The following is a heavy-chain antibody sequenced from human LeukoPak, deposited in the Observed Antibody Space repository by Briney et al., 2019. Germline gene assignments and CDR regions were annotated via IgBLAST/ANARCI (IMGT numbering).Heavy chain of an antibody. CDR2: IYTSGST. V-gene: IGHV4-4*07. J-gene: IGHJ5*02. CDR1: GGSISSYY. CDR3: ARTITMVRGSWWFDP. D-gene: IGHD3-10*01. Sequence: PSETLSLTCTVSGGSISSYYWSWIRQPAGKGLEWIGRIYTSGSTNYNPSLKSRVTMSVDTSKNQFSLKLSSVTAADTAVYYCARTITMVRGSWWFDPWGQGTLVTVSS.